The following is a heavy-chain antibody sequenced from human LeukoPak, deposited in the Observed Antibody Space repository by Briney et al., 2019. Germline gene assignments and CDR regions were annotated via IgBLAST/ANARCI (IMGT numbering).Heavy chain of an antibody. V-gene: IGHV1-2*02. CDR1: GYTFTGYY. CDR2: INPNSGGT. Sequence: ASVKVSCTASGYTFTGYYMHWVRQAPGQGLEWMGWINPNSGGTNYAQKFQGRVTMTRDTSISTAYMELSRLRSDDTAVYYCARAMVVGIAAAGNDYWGQGTLVTVSS. D-gene: IGHD6-13*01. CDR3: ARAMVVGIAAAGNDY. J-gene: IGHJ4*02.